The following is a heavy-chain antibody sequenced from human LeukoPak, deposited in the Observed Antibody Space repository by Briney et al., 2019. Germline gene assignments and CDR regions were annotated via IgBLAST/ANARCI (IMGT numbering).Heavy chain of an antibody. CDR3: ARDLIAVAGTEMDAFDI. J-gene: IGHJ3*02. CDR1: GFTFSSYS. CDR2: ISSSSSYI. V-gene: IGHV3-21*01. Sequence: PGGSLRLPCAASGFTFSSYSMNWVRQAPGKGLEWVSSISSSSSYIYYADSVKGRFTISRDNAKNSLYLQMNSLRAEDTAVYYCARDLIAVAGTEMDAFDIWGQGTMVTVSS. D-gene: IGHD6-19*01.